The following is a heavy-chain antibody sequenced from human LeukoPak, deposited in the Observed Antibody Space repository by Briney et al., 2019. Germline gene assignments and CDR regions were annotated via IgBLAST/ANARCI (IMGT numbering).Heavy chain of an antibody. CDR3: AREPGYYDSSGYYVTLDY. V-gene: IGHV3-48*04. Sequence: PGGSLRLSCAASGFTFSSYSMNWVRQAPGKGLEWVSYISSSSSTIYYADSVKGRFTISRDNAKNSLYLQMNSLRAEDTAVYYCAREPGYYDSSGYYVTLDYWGQGTLVTVSS. CDR2: ISSSSSTI. CDR1: GFTFSSYS. D-gene: IGHD3-22*01. J-gene: IGHJ4*02.